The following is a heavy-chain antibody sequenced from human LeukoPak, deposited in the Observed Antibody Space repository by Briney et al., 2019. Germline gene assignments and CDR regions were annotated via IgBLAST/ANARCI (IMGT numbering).Heavy chain of an antibody. J-gene: IGHJ4*02. CDR1: GINVSSNY. V-gene: IGHV3-66*02. D-gene: IGHD3-10*01. CDR3: ARSSTDDSGSAATIDY. Sequence: GGSLRLSCAASGINVSSNYMSWVRQAPGKGLEWVSIIYSGGRTHYADSGRGRFTISRENSKNTLYLQMNSLRAEDTAVYYCARSSTDDSGSAATIDYWGQGTLVTVSS. CDR2: IYSGGRT.